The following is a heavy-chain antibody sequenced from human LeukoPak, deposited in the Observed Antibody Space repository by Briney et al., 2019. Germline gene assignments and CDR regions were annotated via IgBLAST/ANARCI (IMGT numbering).Heavy chain of an antibody. CDR1: GLIVSSHY. CDR2: IYNDGSA. V-gene: IGHV3-53*01. D-gene: IGHD3-9*01. Sequence: GGSLRLSCAASGLIVSSHYMSWVRQAPGKGLEWVSVIYNDGSAFYADSVKGRFTISRDNSKNTLYLEMNTLRAEDTAVYYCARVYYDILTGQPPHFDYWGQGTLVTVSS. J-gene: IGHJ4*02. CDR3: ARVYYDILTGQPPHFDY.